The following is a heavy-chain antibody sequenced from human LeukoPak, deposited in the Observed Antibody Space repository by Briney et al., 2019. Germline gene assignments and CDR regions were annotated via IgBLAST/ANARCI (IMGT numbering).Heavy chain of an antibody. CDR3: ARDMGRGTLRRNPAFDY. V-gene: IGHV3-30-3*01. Sequence: GGSLRLSCAASGFTFSSYAMHWVRQAPGKGLEWVAVISYDGSNKYYADSVKGRFTISRDNSKNTLYLQMNSLRAEDTAVYYCARDMGRGTLRRNPAFDYWGQGTLVTVSS. CDR2: ISYDGSNK. D-gene: IGHD3-10*01. J-gene: IGHJ4*02. CDR1: GFTFSSYA.